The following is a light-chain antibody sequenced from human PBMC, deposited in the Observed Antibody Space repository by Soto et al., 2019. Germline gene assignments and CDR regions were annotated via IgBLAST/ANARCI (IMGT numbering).Light chain of an antibody. CDR2: GAS. CDR3: QQYCSPPDT. Sequence: EIVLTQSPGTLSLSLGGRATLSCRASQSVGTYLAWYQQKPGQAHRLLIYGASTRLTGIPDRHSHRGSGTDLTLTISRLEPEVFGDYYCQQYCSPPDTCGPGPKLEI. CDR1: QSVGTY. V-gene: IGKV3-20*01. J-gene: IGKJ2*01.